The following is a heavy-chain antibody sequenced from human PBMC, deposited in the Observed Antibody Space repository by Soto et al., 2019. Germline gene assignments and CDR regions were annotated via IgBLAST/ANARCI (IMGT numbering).Heavy chain of an antibody. D-gene: IGHD4-17*01. Sequence: QVQLQQWGAGLLKPSETLSLTCVVYGGSFSNYYWNWIRQPPGKGLEWIGEINHSGSTHYNPSLKSRVTFSLDTSKNQFSLNLSYVTAADTAMYYCARGGTTVTTVFDYWGQGTLVTVSS. J-gene: IGHJ4*02. CDR3: ARGGTTVTTVFDY. CDR2: INHSGST. CDR1: GGSFSNYY. V-gene: IGHV4-34*01.